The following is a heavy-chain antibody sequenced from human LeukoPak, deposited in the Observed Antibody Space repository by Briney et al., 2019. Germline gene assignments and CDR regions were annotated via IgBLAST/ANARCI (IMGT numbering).Heavy chain of an antibody. J-gene: IGHJ4*02. CDR1: GFTFSSYW. Sequence: PGGSLRLSCAASGFTFSSYWMHWVRQAPGKGLVWVSRINSDGSSTSYADSVKGRFTISRDNAKNTQYLQMNSLRAEDTAVYYCARGGLVRSFDYWGQGTLVTVSS. V-gene: IGHV3-74*01. CDR2: INSDGSST. CDR3: ARGGLVRSFDY. D-gene: IGHD6-19*01.